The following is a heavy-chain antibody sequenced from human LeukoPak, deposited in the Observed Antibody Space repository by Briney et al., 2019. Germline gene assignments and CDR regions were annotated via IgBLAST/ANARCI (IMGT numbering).Heavy chain of an antibody. J-gene: IGHJ4*02. CDR2: ISAYNGNT. D-gene: IGHD2-2*01. V-gene: IGHV1-18*01. CDR1: GYTFTSYG. Sequence: ASVKVSCKASGYTFTSYGISWVRQAPGQGLEWMGWISAYNGNTNYAQKLQGRVTMTTDTSTSTAYMELRSLRSDDTTVYYCARDIVVVPAADDFWSGYSYYFDYWGQGTLVTVSS. CDR3: ARDIVVVPAADDFWSGYSYYFDY.